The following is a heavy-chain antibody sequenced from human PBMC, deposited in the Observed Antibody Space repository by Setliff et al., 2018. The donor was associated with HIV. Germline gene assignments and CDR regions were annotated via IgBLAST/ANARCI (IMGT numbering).Heavy chain of an antibody. V-gene: IGHV1-18*01. CDR1: GYTFDNYC. CDR2: INPYNANA. J-gene: IGHJ3*02. CDR3: ARSPDTSGYYRFDSFDM. Sequence: ASVKVSCKASGYTFDNYCITWLRQAPGQGLEWVGWINPYNANANNAQKVQGRITMTTDSFTNTAYMELRSLRSDDTAVYYCARSPDTSGYYRFDSFDMWGQGTMITVSS. D-gene: IGHD3-22*01.